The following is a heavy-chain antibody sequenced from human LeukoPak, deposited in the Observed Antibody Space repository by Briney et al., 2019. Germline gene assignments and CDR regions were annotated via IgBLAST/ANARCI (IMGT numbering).Heavy chain of an antibody. J-gene: IGHJ3*02. CDR2: IYYGGST. CDR3: ARQERGYDGSGHRAFDI. Sequence: SETLSLTCAVSSGSISSSSYYWGSIRQPPGKGLEWIGSIYYGGSTYYNPSLKSRVTLSVDTSKNHFSLKLRSVTAADTAVYYCARQERGYDGSGHRAFDIWGQGTMVTISS. CDR1: SGSISSSSYY. D-gene: IGHD3-22*01. V-gene: IGHV4-39*01.